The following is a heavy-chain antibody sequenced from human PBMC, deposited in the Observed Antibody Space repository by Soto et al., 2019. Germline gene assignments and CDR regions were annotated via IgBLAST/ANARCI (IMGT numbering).Heavy chain of an antibody. J-gene: IGHJ4*02. CDR2: IYYSGST. CDR1: GGSISSYY. D-gene: IGHD2-2*01. CDR3: ARTRIGYRSSTSCYGYFDY. V-gene: IGHV4-59*01. Sequence: SETLSLTCTVSGGSISSYYWSWIRQPPGKGLEWIGYIYYSGSTNYNPSLKSRVTISVDTSKNQFSLKLSSVTAADTAVYYCARTRIGYRSSTSCYGYFDYWGQGTLVTVS.